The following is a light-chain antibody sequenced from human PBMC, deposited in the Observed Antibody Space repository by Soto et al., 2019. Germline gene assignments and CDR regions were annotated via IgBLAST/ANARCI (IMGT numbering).Light chain of an antibody. Sequence: EILLTQSPGTLSLSQGERATLSCRASQSVSSSYLAWYQQKPGQAPRLLIYGASSRATGIPDRFSGSGSGTESTLTISSLQPDDFATYYCQQYNSYWTFGQGTKVDIK. J-gene: IGKJ1*01. CDR3: QQYNSYWT. CDR2: GAS. V-gene: IGKV3-20*01. CDR1: QSVSSSY.